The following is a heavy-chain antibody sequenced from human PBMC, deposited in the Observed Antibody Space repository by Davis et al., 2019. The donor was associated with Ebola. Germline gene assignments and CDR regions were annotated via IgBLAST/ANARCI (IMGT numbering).Heavy chain of an antibody. CDR3: AKDNRYTTSSFWFDP. D-gene: IGHD6-6*01. V-gene: IGHV4-59*01. Sequence: MPSETLSLTCTVSGGSISSYYWGCIRQLQGKGLEWIGYVYYCGSTNYHPSPRSRATISVDTSKNQLSLKLTSVTAADTAVYFCAKDNRYTTSSFWFDPWGQGTLVTVSS. CDR2: VYYCGST. CDR1: GGSISSYY. J-gene: IGHJ5*02.